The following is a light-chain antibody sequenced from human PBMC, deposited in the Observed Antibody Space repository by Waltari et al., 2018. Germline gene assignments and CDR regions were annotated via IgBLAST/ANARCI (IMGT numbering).Light chain of an antibody. J-gene: IGLJ3*02. CDR1: SSDVGGYNY. CDR2: EVS. Sequence: QSALTQPASVSGSPGQSLTISCTGTSSDVGGYNYVYWYQQHPGKAPKLMIYEVSNRPSGVSNRFSGSKSGNTASLTISGLQAEDEADYYCSSYTSSSTLGFGGGTKLTVL. V-gene: IGLV2-14*01. CDR3: SSYTSSSTLG.